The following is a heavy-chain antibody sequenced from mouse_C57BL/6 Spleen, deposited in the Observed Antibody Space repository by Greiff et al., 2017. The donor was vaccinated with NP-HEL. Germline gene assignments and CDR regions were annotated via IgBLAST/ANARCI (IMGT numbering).Heavy chain of an antibody. V-gene: IGHV1-82*01. Sequence: QVQLQQSGPELVKPGASVKISCKASGYAFSSSWMNWVKQRPGKGLEWIGRIYPGDGDTNYNGKFKGKATLTADKSSSTAYMQLSSLTSEDSAVYFCARSPFLDSSGYDWFAYWGQGTLVTVSA. CDR3: ARSPFLDSSGYDWFAY. D-gene: IGHD3-2*02. J-gene: IGHJ3*01. CDR2: IYPGDGDT. CDR1: GYAFSSSW.